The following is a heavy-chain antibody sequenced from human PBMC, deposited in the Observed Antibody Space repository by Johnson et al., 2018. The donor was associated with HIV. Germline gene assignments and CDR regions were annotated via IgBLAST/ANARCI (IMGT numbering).Heavy chain of an antibody. CDR3: AREEGSDILTRGDAFDI. V-gene: IGHV3-11*04. D-gene: IGHD3-9*01. Sequence: QVQLVESGGGLVKPGGSLRLSCAVSGFIFRDYYMSWIRQAPGKGLEWVSYISSSGKSTNYADSVKGRFTISRDNAKNSLSLQMSSLRAEDTAIYYCAREEGSDILTRGDAFDIWGQGTMVAVSS. J-gene: IGHJ3*02. CDR1: GFIFRDYY. CDR2: ISSSGKST.